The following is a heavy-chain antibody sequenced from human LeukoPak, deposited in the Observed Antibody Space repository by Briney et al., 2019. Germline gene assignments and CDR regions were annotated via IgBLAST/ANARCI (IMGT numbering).Heavy chain of an antibody. D-gene: IGHD6-19*01. CDR2: IWYDGSNK. CDR3: ARDLSSGWLYYFDY. Sequence: PGGSLRLSCAASGFTFSSYGMHWVRQAPGKGLEWVAVIWYDGSNKYYADSVKGRFTISRDNSKNTLYLQMNSLRAEDMAVYYCARDLSSGWLYYFDYWGQGTLVTVSS. CDR1: GFTFSSYG. V-gene: IGHV3-33*01. J-gene: IGHJ4*02.